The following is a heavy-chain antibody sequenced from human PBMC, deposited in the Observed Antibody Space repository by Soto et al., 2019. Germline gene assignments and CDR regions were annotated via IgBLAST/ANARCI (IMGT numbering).Heavy chain of an antibody. V-gene: IGHV3-23*01. J-gene: IGHJ5*02. CDR1: GFIFENYG. CDR2: ISGSGFKK. CDR3: AKNQGVELVPLATVDWFDP. Sequence: GGSLRLSCAASGFIFENYGMSWVRQAPGKGLEWISSISGSGFKKYYADSVKGRFTISRDNSKSTVYLELNNLSAEDTAVYHCAKNQGVELVPLATVDWFDPWGQGSVVTVSS. D-gene: IGHD1-26*01.